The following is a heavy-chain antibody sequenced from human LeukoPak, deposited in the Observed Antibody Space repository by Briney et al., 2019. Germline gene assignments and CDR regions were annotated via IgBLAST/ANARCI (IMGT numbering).Heavy chain of an antibody. CDR3: ARFGYSGWSLEY. D-gene: IGHD5-12*01. J-gene: IGHJ4*02. V-gene: IGHV3-7*01. CDR1: GFSFRDFW. CDR2: INQGGSVK. Sequence: GGSLRLSCAASGFSFRDFWMTWVRQAPGKGLEWVANINQGGSVKYYVDSVKGRFTISRDDAESSLYVQMNSLRDEDTAVYYCARFGYSGWSLEYWGQGTLVTVSS.